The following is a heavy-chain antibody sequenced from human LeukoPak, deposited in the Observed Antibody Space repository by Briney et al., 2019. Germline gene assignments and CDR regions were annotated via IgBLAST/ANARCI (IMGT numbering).Heavy chain of an antibody. CDR1: GFSFSGYW. CDR3: AREWQGGIAAAGTRIEGDY. V-gene: IGHV3-7*01. J-gene: IGHJ4*02. D-gene: IGHD6-13*01. Sequence: PGGSLRLSCAVSGFSFSGYWMTWVRQAPGKGLEWVANINQDGSEKNYVDSVKGRFTISRDNAENSLFLQMNSLRVEDTAVYYCAREWQGGIAAAGTRIEGDYWGQGTLVAVSS. CDR2: INQDGSEK.